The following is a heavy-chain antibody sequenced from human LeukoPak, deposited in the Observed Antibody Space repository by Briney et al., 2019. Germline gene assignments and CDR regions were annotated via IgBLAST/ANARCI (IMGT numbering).Heavy chain of an antibody. Sequence: GGSLRLSCAASGFTFSSYSMNWVRQAPGKGLEWVSYISSSSKTIYYADSVKGRFTISRDNAKNSLYLQMNSLRDEDSAVYYCASGRSSSSSWCDYWGQGTLVSVSS. V-gene: IGHV3-48*02. CDR2: ISSSSKTI. CDR1: GFTFSSYS. J-gene: IGHJ4*02. CDR3: ASGRSSSSSWCDY. D-gene: IGHD6-13*01.